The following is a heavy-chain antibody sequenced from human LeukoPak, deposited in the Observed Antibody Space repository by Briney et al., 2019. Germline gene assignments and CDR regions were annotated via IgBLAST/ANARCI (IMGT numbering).Heavy chain of an antibody. CDR1: GYTFTSYG. CDR2: ISAYNDNR. CDR3: ARGWPGWDSSSWYNY. Sequence: ASVKVSCKTSGYTFTSYGIIWVRQAPGQGLEWMGWISAYNDNRNYAQKLQGRVTMTTDTSTSTAYMELRSLRSDDTAVYYCARGWPGWDSSSWYNYWGQGTLVTVSS. D-gene: IGHD6-13*01. J-gene: IGHJ4*02. V-gene: IGHV1-18*01.